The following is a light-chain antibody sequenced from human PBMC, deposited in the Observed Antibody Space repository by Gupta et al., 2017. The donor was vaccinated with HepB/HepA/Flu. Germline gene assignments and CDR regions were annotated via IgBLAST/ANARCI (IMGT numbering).Light chain of an antibody. CDR3: QSYDSSLRGWL. Sequence: QSVLTQPPSMSGAPGQTVTISRTGSGSNIGAGYDVHWYQQLPGTAPKVVIYSRNNRPTGVPDRFSGSKSGTSASLAITGLQAEDEADYYCQSYDSSLRGWLFGGGTKLTVL. V-gene: IGLV1-40*01. CDR1: GSNIGAGYD. CDR2: SRN. J-gene: IGLJ3*02.